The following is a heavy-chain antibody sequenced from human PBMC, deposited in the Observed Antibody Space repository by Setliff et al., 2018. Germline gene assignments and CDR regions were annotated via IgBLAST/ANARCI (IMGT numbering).Heavy chain of an antibody. V-gene: IGHV4-4*08. CDR1: GGSISSYY. Sequence: SETLSLTCTVSGGSISSYYWSWIRQPPGKGLEWIGYIYTSGGTNYNPSLKSRVTISVDASKNQFSLKLDSVIVADTAVYYCASNPFNSGPPYYFDYWGQGTLVTVSS. CDR2: IYTSGGT. J-gene: IGHJ4*02. CDR3: ASNPFNSGPPYYFDY. D-gene: IGHD6-19*01.